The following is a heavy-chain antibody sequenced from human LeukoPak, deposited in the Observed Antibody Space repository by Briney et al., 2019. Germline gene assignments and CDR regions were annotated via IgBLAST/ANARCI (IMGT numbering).Heavy chain of an antibody. CDR1: GGSISSSNW. CDR2: IYHSGST. CDR3: ARRGNLVVVPTDAFDI. V-gene: IGHV4-4*02. D-gene: IGHD3-22*01. J-gene: IGHJ3*02. Sequence: PSGTLSLTCAVSGGSISSSNWWSWVRQPPGKGLEWIGEIYHSGSTNYNPSLKSRVTISVDRSKNQFSLKLTSVTAADTAMYYCARRGNLVVVPTDAFDIWGQGTMVTVSS.